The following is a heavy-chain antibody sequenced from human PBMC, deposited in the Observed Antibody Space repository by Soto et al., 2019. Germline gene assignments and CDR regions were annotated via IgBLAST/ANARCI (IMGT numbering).Heavy chain of an antibody. Sequence: SVKVSCKASGGTFSSYAISWVRQAPGQGLEWMGGIIPIFGTANYAQKFQGRVTITADESTSTAYMELSSLRSEDTAVYYCATYAIEAGYYFDYWGQGTLVTVSS. D-gene: IGHD2-8*01. CDR1: GGTFSSYA. CDR3: ATYAIEAGYYFDY. V-gene: IGHV1-69*13. J-gene: IGHJ4*02. CDR2: IIPIFGTA.